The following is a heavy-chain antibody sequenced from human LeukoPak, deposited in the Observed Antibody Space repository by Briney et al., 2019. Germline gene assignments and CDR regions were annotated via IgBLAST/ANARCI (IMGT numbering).Heavy chain of an antibody. CDR2: ISSSSSYI. CDR1: GFTFSSYS. CDR3: ARDKWELRYFDWLSPTYYYYGMDV. V-gene: IGHV3-21*01. J-gene: IGHJ6*02. Sequence: PGGSLRLSCAASGFTFSSYSMNWVRQAPGKGLEWVSSISSSSSYIYYADSVKGRFTISRDNAKNSLYLQMNSLRAEDTAVYYCARDKWELRYFDWLSPTYYYYGMDVWGQGTTVTVSS. D-gene: IGHD3-9*01.